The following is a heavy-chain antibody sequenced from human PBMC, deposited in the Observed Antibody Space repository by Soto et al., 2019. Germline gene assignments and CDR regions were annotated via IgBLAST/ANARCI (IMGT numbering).Heavy chain of an antibody. V-gene: IGHV1-18*01. CDR1: GYTFTSYG. D-gene: IGHD3-22*01. CDR2: ISAYNGNT. Sequence: ASVKVSCKASGYTFTSYGISWVRQAPGQGLEWMGWISAYNGNTNYAQKLQGRVTMTTDTSTSTAYMELRSLRSDDTAVYYCARGPKGYDSGGYYYGFYYYGMDVWGQGTTVTVSS. CDR3: ARGPKGYDSGGYYYGFYYYGMDV. J-gene: IGHJ6*02.